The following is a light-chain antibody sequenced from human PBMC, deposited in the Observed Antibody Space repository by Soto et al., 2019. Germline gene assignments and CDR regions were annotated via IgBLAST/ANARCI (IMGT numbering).Light chain of an antibody. J-gene: IGKJ1*01. CDR3: QQYNIWPQT. CDR1: QSVISD. Sequence: EIGMTQSPAALSIFPGERATLSCRASQSVISDLGWYQQKPGQAPRLLIHGAFIRAAGVPARFSGGGSGTEFTLTISSLQSEDFAVYFCQQYNIWPQTFGQGTKVDI. V-gene: IGKV3-15*01. CDR2: GAF.